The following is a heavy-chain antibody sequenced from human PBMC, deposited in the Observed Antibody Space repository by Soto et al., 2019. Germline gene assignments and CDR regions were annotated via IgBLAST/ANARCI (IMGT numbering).Heavy chain of an antibody. Sequence: QVQLVQSGAEVKKPGASVKVSCKASGYTFTSYDINWVRQATGQGLEWMGWMNPNSGNTGYAQKFPGRVPMTRNTFKSPGYMEASRLRSGEPALYYWGREETPFGMEGWGQGAT. J-gene: IGHJ6*02. CDR2: MNPNSGNT. CDR1: GYTFTSYD. CDR3: GREETPFGMEG. V-gene: IGHV1-8*01.